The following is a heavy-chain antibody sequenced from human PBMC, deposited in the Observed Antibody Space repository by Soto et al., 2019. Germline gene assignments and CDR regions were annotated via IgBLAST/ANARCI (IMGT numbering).Heavy chain of an antibody. Sequence: ASVKVSCKASGYTFTSYYMHWVRQAPGQGLERMGIINPSGGSTSYAQKFQGRVTMTRDTSTSTVYMELSNLRSEDTAVYYCAREAQANHYCSSTSCVTDDAFDIWGQGTMVTVSS. CDR1: GYTFTSYY. D-gene: IGHD2-2*01. J-gene: IGHJ3*02. V-gene: IGHV1-46*01. CDR3: AREAQANHYCSSTSCVTDDAFDI. CDR2: INPSGGST.